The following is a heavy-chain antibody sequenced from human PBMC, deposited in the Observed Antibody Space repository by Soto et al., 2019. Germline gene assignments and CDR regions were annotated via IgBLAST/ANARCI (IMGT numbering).Heavy chain of an antibody. V-gene: IGHV3-48*01. CDR3: ASQSSEWLLFAS. Sequence: DVQLVESGGGLVQPGGSLRLSCAASGFTFSSYSMNWVRQAPGKGLEWVSYISSSSSTIYYADSVKGRFTSSRDNAKNSLYLQMNSLRAEDTAVYYCASQSSEWLLFASWGQGTLLTVSS. D-gene: IGHD5-12*01. CDR2: ISSSSSTI. CDR1: GFTFSSYS. J-gene: IGHJ4*02.